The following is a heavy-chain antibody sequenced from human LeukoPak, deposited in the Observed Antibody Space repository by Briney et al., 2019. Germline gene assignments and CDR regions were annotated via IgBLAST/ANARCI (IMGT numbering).Heavy chain of an antibody. J-gene: IGHJ4*02. D-gene: IGHD6-13*01. CDR3: ASERPSSSWYDY. CDR2: IKPDGSET. Sequence: GGSLRLSCAASGFTFSSQWMTWVRQAPVKGLEWVANIKPDGSETYYAVSVKGRFTISRDNANDSLYLQMNSLRAEDTAVYYCASERPSSSWYDYWGQGTLVTVSS. V-gene: IGHV3-7*01. CDR1: GFTFSSQW.